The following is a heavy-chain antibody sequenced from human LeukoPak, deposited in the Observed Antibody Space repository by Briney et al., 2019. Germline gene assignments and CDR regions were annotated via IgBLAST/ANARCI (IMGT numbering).Heavy chain of an antibody. Sequence: GASVKVSCKASGYTFTSYDINWVRQATGQGLEWMGWMNPNSGNTGYAQKFQGRVTMTRNTSISTAYMELSSLRSEDTAVYYCATGWNTAMVNPYFDYWGQGTLVTVSS. CDR2: MNPNSGNT. CDR3: ATGWNTAMVNPYFDY. D-gene: IGHD5-18*01. J-gene: IGHJ4*02. CDR1: GYTFTSYD. V-gene: IGHV1-8*01.